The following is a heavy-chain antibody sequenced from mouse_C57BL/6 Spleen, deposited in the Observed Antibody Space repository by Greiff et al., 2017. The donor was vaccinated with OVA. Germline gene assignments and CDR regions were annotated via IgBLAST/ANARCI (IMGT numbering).Heavy chain of an antibody. D-gene: IGHD2-4*01. J-gene: IGHJ1*03. CDR1: GYAFSSSW. Sequence: VKPGASVKISCKASGYAFSSSWMNWVKQRPGKGLEWIGRIYPGDGDTNYNGKFKGKATLTADKSSSTAYMQLSSLTSEDSAVYFCARYGNYDGGFDVWGTGTTVTVSS. V-gene: IGHV1-82*01. CDR3: ARYGNYDGGFDV. CDR2: IYPGDGDT.